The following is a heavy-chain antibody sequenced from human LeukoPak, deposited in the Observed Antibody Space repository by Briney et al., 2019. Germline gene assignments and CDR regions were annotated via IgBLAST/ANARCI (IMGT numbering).Heavy chain of an antibody. D-gene: IGHD6-6*01. CDR1: GESFSAYF. CDR2: IDHRGSS. J-gene: IGHJ4*03. CDR3: ATRSSTLTAARCFDD. V-gene: IGHV4-34*01. Sequence: SETLSLTCAVHGESFSAYFWSWIRQVPGKGLEWIGEIDHRGSSNYSPPLKSRATISVDTSKNHFSLSLTSVTAADTAVYYCATRSSTLTAARCFDDWGQGTVVTVSS.